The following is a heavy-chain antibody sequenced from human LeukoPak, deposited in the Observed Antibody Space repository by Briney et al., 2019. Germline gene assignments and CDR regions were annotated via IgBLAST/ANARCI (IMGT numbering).Heavy chain of an antibody. Sequence: SGGSLRLSCAASGFTFSSYSINWVRPAPGKGLEWVANIKQDGSEEYYVDSVKGRFTISKDNAKNSLYLQMNSLRAEDTAVYYCAKASPPGYSSNWYDYWGQGALVTVSS. V-gene: IGHV3-7*03. CDR3: AKASPPGYSSNWYDY. D-gene: IGHD6-13*01. CDR1: GFTFSSYS. J-gene: IGHJ5*01. CDR2: IKQDGSEE.